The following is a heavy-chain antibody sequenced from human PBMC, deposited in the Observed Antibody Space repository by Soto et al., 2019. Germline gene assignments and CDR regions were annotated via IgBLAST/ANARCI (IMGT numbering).Heavy chain of an antibody. D-gene: IGHD6-19*01. J-gene: IGHJ4*02. Sequence: QITLKESGPTLVKPTQTLTLTCTFSGFSLSSPAVGVNWIRQPPGKALEWLALIYWYDDKQYSPSPRSRLTITKDTSKNQVVLTMTNMDPVDTATYFCAHGSGWLSDYWGQGTLVTVSS. CDR1: GFSLSSPAVG. CDR3: AHGSGWLSDY. CDR2: IYWYDDK. V-gene: IGHV2-5*01.